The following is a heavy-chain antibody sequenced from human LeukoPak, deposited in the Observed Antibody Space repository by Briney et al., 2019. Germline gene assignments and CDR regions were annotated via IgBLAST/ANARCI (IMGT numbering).Heavy chain of an antibody. V-gene: IGHV3-30*04. J-gene: IGHJ5*02. CDR3: ARDPGYDRVYNWFDP. CDR2: ISYDGSNK. CDR1: GFTFSSYA. D-gene: IGHD2-2*01. Sequence: GGSLRLSCAASGFTFSSYAMRWVRQAPGKGLEWVAVISYDGSNKYYADSVKGRFTISRDNSKNTLYLQMNSLRAEDTAVYYCARDPGYDRVYNWFDPWGQGTLVTVSS.